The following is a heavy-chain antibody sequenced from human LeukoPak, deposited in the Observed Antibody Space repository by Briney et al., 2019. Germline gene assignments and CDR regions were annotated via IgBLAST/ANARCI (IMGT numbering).Heavy chain of an antibody. Sequence: GGSLRLSCAASEFTLRTYWMSWVRQAPGKGLEWVANIKQDGSEKYYADSVKGRFTISRDNAKNSLYLQMNSLRAEDTAVYYCARDLKTTVVTPFKDWGQGTLVTVSS. V-gene: IGHV3-7*01. D-gene: IGHD4-23*01. CDR2: IKQDGSEK. CDR3: ARDLKTTVVTPFKD. CDR1: EFTLRTYW. J-gene: IGHJ4*02.